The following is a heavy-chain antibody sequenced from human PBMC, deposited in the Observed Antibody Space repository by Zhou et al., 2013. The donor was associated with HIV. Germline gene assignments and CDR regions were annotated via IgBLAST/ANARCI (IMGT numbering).Heavy chain of an antibody. V-gene: IGHV1-8*01. CDR3: ARHRRYGDNSYAFDI. CDR2: ISAKNGKT. J-gene: IGHJ3*02. CDR1: GYIFVNYH. D-gene: IGHD2-21*01. Sequence: QVQLVQSGAEVKKPGASLTLSCTASGYIFVNYHIHWLRQAPGQRLELMGWISAKNGKTKYAQEVQGRVTITRNTSINTAYMELSSLRSEDTGVYYCARHRRYGDNSYAFDIWGQGTMVTVSS.